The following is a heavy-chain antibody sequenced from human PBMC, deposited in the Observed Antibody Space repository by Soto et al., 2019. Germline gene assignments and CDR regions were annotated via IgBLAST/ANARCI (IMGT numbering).Heavy chain of an antibody. D-gene: IGHD3-3*01. CDR1: GGSISSYY. V-gene: IGHV4-59*01. Sequence: SETLSLTCTVSGGSISSYYWSWIRQPPGKGLEWIGYIYYSGSTNYNPSLKSRVTISVDTSKNQFSLKLGSVTAADTAVYYCARERRFLDYYYYYMDVWGKGTTVTVSS. CDR3: ARERRFLDYYYYYMDV. J-gene: IGHJ6*03. CDR2: IYYSGST.